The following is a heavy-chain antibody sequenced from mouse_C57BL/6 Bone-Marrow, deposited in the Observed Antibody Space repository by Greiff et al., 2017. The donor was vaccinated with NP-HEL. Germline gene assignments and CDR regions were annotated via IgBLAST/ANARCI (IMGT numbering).Heavy chain of an antibody. CDR2: IYPGSGNT. CDR1: GYTFTDYY. Sequence: QVQLQQSGAELVRPGASVKLSCKASGYTFTDYYINWVKQRPGQGLAWIARIYPGSGNTYYNEKFKGKATLTAEKSSSTAYMQLSSLTSEDSAVYFCARRGYYGSSYWYFDVWGTGTTVTVSS. V-gene: IGHV1-76*01. D-gene: IGHD1-1*01. CDR3: ARRGYYGSSYWYFDV. J-gene: IGHJ1*03.